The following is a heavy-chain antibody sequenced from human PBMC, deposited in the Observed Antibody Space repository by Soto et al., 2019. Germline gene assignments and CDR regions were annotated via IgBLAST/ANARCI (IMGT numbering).Heavy chain of an antibody. D-gene: IGHD6-19*01. Sequence: QVQLVQSGAEVKKPGSSVKVSCKASGGTFSSYTISWVRQAPGQGLEWMGRIIPILGIANYAQKFQGRVTITAGKSTSTAYMELRSLRSEATAVYYCASGVRIAVDSWGQGTLVTVSS. CDR3: ASGVRIAVDS. J-gene: IGHJ5*02. CDR1: GGTFSSYT. V-gene: IGHV1-69*02. CDR2: IIPILGIA.